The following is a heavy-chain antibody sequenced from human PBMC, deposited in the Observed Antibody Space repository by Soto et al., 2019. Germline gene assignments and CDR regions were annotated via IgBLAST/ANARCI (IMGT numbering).Heavy chain of an antibody. CDR2: IFYSGTT. V-gene: IGHV4-61*01. D-gene: IGHD3-22*01. J-gene: IGHJ4*02. CDR1: GCSVSSGSYY. CDR3: VRVSIPYNYRNSGQYYFVY. Sequence: PSETLSLTCTASGCSVSSGSYYWSWIRQPPGLGVEWIGYIFYSGTTNYHPSRKSRVTMSQHTSKKQFSLQLSSVTAADTAVYDCVRVSIPYNYRNSGQYYFVYGGQGTLVT.